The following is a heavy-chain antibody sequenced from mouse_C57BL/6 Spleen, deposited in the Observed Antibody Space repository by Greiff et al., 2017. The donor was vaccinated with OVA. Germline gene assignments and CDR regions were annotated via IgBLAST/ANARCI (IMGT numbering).Heavy chain of an antibody. V-gene: IGHV2-2*01. Sequence: QVQLQQSGPGLVQPSQSLSITCTASGFSFTRYGVHWVRQSPGKGLEWMGVIWSGGSTAYNAAFISRLSISKDNSKSQVFFKMNSLQADDTAIYYCARNDGNHRFAYWGQGTLVTVSA. CDR3: ARNDGNHRFAY. J-gene: IGHJ3*01. D-gene: IGHD1-1*01. CDR2: IWSGGST. CDR1: GFSFTRYG.